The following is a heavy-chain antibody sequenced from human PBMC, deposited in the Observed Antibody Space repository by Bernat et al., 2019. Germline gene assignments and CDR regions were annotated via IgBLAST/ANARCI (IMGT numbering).Heavy chain of an antibody. CDR1: GYTFTSYY. CDR3: AREPAGGGWYFDL. V-gene: IGHV1-46*01. D-gene: IGHD2-2*01. CDR2: INPSGGST. J-gene: IGHJ2*01. Sequence: QVQLVQSGAEVKKPGASVKVSCKASGYTFTSYYMHWVRQAPGQGLEWMGIINPSGGSTSYAQKFQGRVTMTRDTSTSTVYMELSSLRSEDTTVYYCAREPAGGGWYFDLWGRGTLVTVSS.